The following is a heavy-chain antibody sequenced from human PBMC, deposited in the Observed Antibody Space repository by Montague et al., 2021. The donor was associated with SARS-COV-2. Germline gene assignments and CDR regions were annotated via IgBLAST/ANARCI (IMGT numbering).Heavy chain of an antibody. V-gene: IGHV4-34*01. CDR1: GGSFSVYY. J-gene: IGHJ6*02. Sequence: SETLSLTCTVYGGSFSVYYWSWIRQPPGKGLEWIGEINHSGSTNYNPSLKSRVTISVDTSKNHFSLKLSSVTTADTAVYYCARVYQCCDTTGCYLPNTMDVWGQGTTVTVSS. CDR2: INHSGST. CDR3: ARVYQCCDTTGCYLPNTMDV. D-gene: IGHD2-2*01.